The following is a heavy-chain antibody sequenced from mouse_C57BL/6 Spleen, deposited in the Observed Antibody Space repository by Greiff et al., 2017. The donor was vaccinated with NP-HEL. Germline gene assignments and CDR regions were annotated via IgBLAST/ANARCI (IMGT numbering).Heavy chain of an antibody. CDR2: IDPSDSET. V-gene: IGHV1-52*01. D-gene: IGHD2-3*01. Sequence: VQLQQPGAELVRPGSSVKLSCKASGYTFTSYWMHWVKQRPIQGLEWIGNIDPSDSETHYNQKFKDKATLTVDKSSSTAYMQLSSLTSEDSAVYYCAREATLYYFDYWGQGTTLTVSS. CDR3: AREATLYYFDY. CDR1: GYTFTSYW. J-gene: IGHJ2*01.